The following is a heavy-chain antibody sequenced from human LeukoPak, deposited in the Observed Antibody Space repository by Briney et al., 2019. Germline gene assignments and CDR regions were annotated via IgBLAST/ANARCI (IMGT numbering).Heavy chain of an antibody. D-gene: IGHD6-13*01. Sequence: SATLSLSCISSGGTNRSYHWSFIRQLPGKGLQWIGYIYSSGYSNYNPSLKSRVTISVDTSKNQFSLKLSSVTAADTAVYYCAGDSSSWFVYWGQGTLVTVSS. CDR2: IYSSGYS. CDR1: GGTNRSYH. CDR3: AGDSSSWFVY. J-gene: IGHJ5*01. V-gene: IGHV4-4*08.